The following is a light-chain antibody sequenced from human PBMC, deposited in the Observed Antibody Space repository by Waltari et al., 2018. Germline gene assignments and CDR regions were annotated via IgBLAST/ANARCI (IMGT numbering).Light chain of an antibody. CDR1: NIDSKR. V-gene: IGLV3-21*04. Sequence: SYVLTQTPSVSLAPGQTARSTCGGANIDSKRVHWYQPQPGQAPGLVMFYDSDRPPGIPDRFSGSNSGNTATLTISRVEDDDEADYFCQVWDDSNNSGVFGGGTKLTVL. J-gene: IGLJ2*01. CDR2: YDS. CDR3: QVWDDSNNSGV.